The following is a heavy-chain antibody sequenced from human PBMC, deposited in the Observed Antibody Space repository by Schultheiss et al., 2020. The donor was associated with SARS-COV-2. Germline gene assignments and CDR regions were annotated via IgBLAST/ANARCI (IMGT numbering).Heavy chain of an antibody. D-gene: IGHD6-13*01. CDR2: IYYSGST. V-gene: IGHV4-34*01. CDR3: SSGPGQQLVRWFDP. CDR1: GGSFSGYY. J-gene: IGHJ5*02. Sequence: SETLSLTCAVYGGSFSGYYWSWIRQPPGKGLEWIGSIYYSGSTYYNPSLKSRVTISVDTSKNQFSLKLNSVTAADTAVYYCSSGPGQQLVRWFDPWGQGTLVTVSS.